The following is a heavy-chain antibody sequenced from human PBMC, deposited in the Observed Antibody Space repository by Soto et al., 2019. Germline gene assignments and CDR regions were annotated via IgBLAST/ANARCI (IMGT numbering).Heavy chain of an antibody. CDR3: ARGFRYCSSASCNQYLDF. Sequence: SETLSLTCAVNGGSFSVYYWSWIRQPPGKGLEWIGEINHRGSTNYNPSLKSRVTMSVDTSKNHFSLNLSSVTAADTALYYCARGFRYCSSASCNQYLDFWGRGVLVTVSS. V-gene: IGHV4-34*01. CDR1: GGSFSVYY. D-gene: IGHD2-2*01. J-gene: IGHJ4*02. CDR2: INHRGST.